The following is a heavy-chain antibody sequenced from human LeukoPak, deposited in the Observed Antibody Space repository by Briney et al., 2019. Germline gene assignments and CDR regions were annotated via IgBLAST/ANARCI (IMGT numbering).Heavy chain of an antibody. J-gene: IGHJ4*02. D-gene: IGHD3-3*01. CDR2: MNPNSGNT. Sequence: ASVKVSCKASGYTFTSYDINWVRQATGQGLEWVGWMNPNSGNTGYAQKFQGRVTITRNTSISTAYLELSSLRSEDTAVYYCARTQRALYTIFGVVTHNAASLYFDYWGQGTLVTVSS. CDR1: GYTFTSYD. CDR3: ARTQRALYTIFGVVTHNAASLYFDY. V-gene: IGHV1-8*03.